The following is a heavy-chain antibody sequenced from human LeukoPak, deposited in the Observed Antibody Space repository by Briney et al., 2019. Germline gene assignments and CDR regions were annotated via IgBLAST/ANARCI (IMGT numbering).Heavy chain of an antibody. D-gene: IGHD3-22*01. J-gene: IGHJ4*02. CDR2: ISTSGGTT. CDR1: ELTFGSYV. V-gene: IGHV3-23*01. CDR3: AVMHRYYDGSGYWVQ. Sequence: GGSLILSCAASELTFGSYVWSWVRQASGKGMQLVSGISTSGGTTSYAESVKSRFTVSRDNPRNTLYMEMSSLRDEDTALYYCAVMHRYYDGSGYWVQWGQGTLVTVSS.